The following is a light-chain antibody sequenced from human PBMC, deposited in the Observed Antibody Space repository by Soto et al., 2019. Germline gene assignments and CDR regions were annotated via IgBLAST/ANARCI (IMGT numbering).Light chain of an antibody. V-gene: IGKV3-15*01. CDR2: GAS. CDR1: QSVSTD. Sequence: ERVMTQSPATPSVSLGVRATRSCRASQSVSTDLAWYQQRPGQAPRLLIFGASTRATGIPARFTGSGSGTEFILTISSLQSEDSAVYYCQQYNLWPPETFGQGTKVDIK. J-gene: IGKJ1*01. CDR3: QQYNLWPPET.